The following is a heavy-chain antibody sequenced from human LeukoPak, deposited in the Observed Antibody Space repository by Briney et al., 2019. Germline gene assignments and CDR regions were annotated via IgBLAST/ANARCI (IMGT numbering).Heavy chain of an antibody. Sequence: GGSLRLSCAASGFTVSSNYMSWVRQAPGKGLEWVSVIYSGGSTYYADSVKGRFTISRHNSKNTLYLQMNSLRAGDTAVYYCARGPGIAAAGTDYWGQGTLVTVSS. CDR2: IYSGGST. D-gene: IGHD6-13*01. J-gene: IGHJ4*02. CDR3: ARGPGIAAAGTDY. CDR1: GFTVSSNY. V-gene: IGHV3-53*04.